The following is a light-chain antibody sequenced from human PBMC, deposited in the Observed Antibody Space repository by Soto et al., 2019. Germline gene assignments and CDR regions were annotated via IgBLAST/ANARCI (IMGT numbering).Light chain of an antibody. Sequence: DIQMTQSPSTLSASVGDRVTITCRASQSISSWLAWYQQKPGEAPKRLIYKASSLESGVPSRFSGSGSGTEFSLTISSLQPDDFATYYCQQYDSFSLTFGGGTKVEIK. CDR1: QSISSW. CDR3: QQYDSFSLT. CDR2: KAS. J-gene: IGKJ4*01. V-gene: IGKV1-5*03.